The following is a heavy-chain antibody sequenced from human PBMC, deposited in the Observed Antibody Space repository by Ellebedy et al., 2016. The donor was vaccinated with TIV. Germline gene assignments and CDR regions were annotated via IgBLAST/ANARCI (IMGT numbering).Heavy chain of an antibody. V-gene: IGHV4-38-2*02. Sequence: MPSETLSLTCTVSGYSVSSDSYWGWMRQPPGKGLEWIGTMYHGGSTYDNPSLKSRVIISVYTSKNQFSLKLTSVTAADTAVYYCARVEVRGVIIGVWYFDLWGRGTLVTVSS. CDR2: MYHGGST. J-gene: IGHJ2*01. D-gene: IGHD3-10*01. CDR3: ARVEVRGVIIGVWYFDL. CDR1: GYSVSSDSY.